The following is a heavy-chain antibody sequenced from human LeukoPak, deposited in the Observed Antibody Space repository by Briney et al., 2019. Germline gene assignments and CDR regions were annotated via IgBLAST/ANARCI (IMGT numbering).Heavy chain of an antibody. CDR1: GGSISSGGYY. Sequence: PSETLSLTCTVSGGSISSGGYYWSWIRQHPGKGLEWIGYIYYSGSTYYNPSLKSRVTIPVDTSKNQFSLKLSSVTAADTAVYYCARTGRYYDILTGYYTNYYFDYWGQGTLVTVSS. CDR2: IYYSGST. CDR3: ARTGRYYDILTGYYTNYYFDY. J-gene: IGHJ4*02. D-gene: IGHD3-9*01. V-gene: IGHV4-31*03.